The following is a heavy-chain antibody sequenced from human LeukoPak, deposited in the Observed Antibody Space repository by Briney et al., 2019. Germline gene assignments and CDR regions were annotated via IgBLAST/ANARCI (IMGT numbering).Heavy chain of an antibody. J-gene: IGHJ3*02. Sequence: GGSLRLSCAASGFTFSSHAMNWVRQAPGKGLEWVAVISYDGSDTYYADSVKGRFTISRDKSKNTLYLQMNSLRAEDTAVYYCARRIVGSNGFDIWGQGTMVTVS. CDR3: ARRIVGSNGFDI. CDR2: ISYDGSDT. D-gene: IGHD3-22*01. CDR1: GFTFSSHA. V-gene: IGHV3-30-3*01.